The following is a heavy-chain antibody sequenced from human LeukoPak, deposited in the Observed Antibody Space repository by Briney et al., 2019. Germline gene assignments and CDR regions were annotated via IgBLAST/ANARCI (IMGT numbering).Heavy chain of an antibody. CDR2: ISAYNGNT. V-gene: IGHV1-18*01. CDR1: GYTFTSYG. D-gene: IGHD3-9*01. Sequence: ASVKVSCKASGYTFTSYGISWMRQAPGQGLEWMGWISAYNGNTNYAQKLQGRVTMTTDTSTSTAYMELRSLRSDDTAVYYCAREEKYYDILTGYYPAEYFQHWGQGTLVTVSS. CDR3: AREEKYYDILTGYYPAEYFQH. J-gene: IGHJ1*01.